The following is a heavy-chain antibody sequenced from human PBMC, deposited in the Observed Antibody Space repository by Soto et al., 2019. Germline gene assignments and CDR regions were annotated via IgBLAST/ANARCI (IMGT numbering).Heavy chain of an antibody. D-gene: IGHD1-7*01. J-gene: IGHJ5*02. CDR1: GGSISSGGYY. V-gene: IGHV4-31*03. CDR2: IYYSGST. CDR3: AREHRLYGYNWNYGRFDP. Sequence: KSSETLSLTCTVPGGSISSGGYYWSWIRQHPGKGLEWIGYIYYSGSTYYNPSLKSRVTISVDTSKNQFSLKLSSVTAADTAVYYCAREHRLYGYNWNYGRFDPWGQGTLVTVSS.